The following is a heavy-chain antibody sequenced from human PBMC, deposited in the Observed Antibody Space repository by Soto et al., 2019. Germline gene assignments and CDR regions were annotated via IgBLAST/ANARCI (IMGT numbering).Heavy chain of an antibody. CDR1: GGSISSSSYY. CDR2: IYYSGST. Sequence: QLQLQESGPGLVKPSETLSLTYTVSGGSISSSSYYWGWIRQPPGKGLEWIGSIYYSGSTYYNPSLKSRVTISVDTSKNQFSLKLSSVTAADTAVYYCARRRDYYYYMDVWGKGTTVTVSS. V-gene: IGHV4-39*01. CDR3: ARRRDYYYYMDV. J-gene: IGHJ6*03.